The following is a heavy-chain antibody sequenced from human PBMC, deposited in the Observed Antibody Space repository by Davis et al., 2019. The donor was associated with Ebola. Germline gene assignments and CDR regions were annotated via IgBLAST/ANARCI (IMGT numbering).Heavy chain of an antibody. D-gene: IGHD3-16*01. V-gene: IGHV3-48*02. CDR3: ARERGDYVWDPAGHYYYYYGMDV. CDR2: ISSSSSTI. J-gene: IGHJ6*04. CDR1: GFTFSSYS. Sequence: PGGSLRLSCAASGFTFSSYSMNWVRQAPGKGLEWVSYISSSSSTIYYADSVKGRFTISRDNAKNSLYLQMNSLRDEDTAVYYCARERGDYVWDPAGHYYYYYGMDVWGKGTTVTVSS.